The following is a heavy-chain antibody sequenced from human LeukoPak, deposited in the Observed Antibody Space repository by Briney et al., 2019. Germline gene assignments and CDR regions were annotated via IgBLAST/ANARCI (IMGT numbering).Heavy chain of an antibody. V-gene: IGHV3-30-3*01. Sequence: GGSLRLSCAASGFTFSSYAMHWVRQAPGKGLEWVAVISYDGSNKYYADSVKGRFTISRDNSKNTLYLQMNSLRAEDTAVYYCAAYYYDSSGYLGYWGQGTLVTVSS. CDR1: GFTFSSYA. J-gene: IGHJ4*02. D-gene: IGHD3-22*01. CDR3: AAYYYDSSGYLGY. CDR2: ISYDGSNK.